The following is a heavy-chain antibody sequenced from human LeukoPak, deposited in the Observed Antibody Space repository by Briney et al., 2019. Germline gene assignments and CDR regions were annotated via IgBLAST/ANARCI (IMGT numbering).Heavy chain of an antibody. J-gene: IGHJ4*02. V-gene: IGHV4-34*01. CDR1: GGSFSGYY. CDR3: ARVAGSSSLDY. Sequence: SETLSLTCAVYGGSFSGYYWSWIRQPPGKGLEWIGEINHSGSTNYNPSLKSRVTISVDTSKNQFSLKLSSVTAADTAVYYCARVAGSSSLDYWGQGTLVTVSS. D-gene: IGHD6-6*01. CDR2: INHSGST.